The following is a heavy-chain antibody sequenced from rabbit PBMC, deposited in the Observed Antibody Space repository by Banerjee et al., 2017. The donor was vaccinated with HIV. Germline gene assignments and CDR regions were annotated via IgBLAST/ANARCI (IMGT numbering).Heavy chain of an antibody. CDR1: GFTISSNYW. V-gene: IGHV1S40*01. J-gene: IGHJ4*01. CDR2: IDTADDT. Sequence: QSLEESGGDLVKPGASLTLTCTASGFTISSNYWICWVRQAPGKGLEYIGSIDTADDTYYATWAKGRFTISKTSTTVTLQMTSLTAADTATYFCARNNGAYDSYGDARDLWGPGTLVTVS. CDR3: ARNNGAYDSYGDARDL. D-gene: IGHD6-1*01.